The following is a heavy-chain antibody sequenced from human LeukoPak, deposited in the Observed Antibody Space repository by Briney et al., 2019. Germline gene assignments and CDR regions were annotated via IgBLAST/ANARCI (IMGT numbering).Heavy chain of an antibody. CDR3: AQLSRTRDHCYNYYYMDV. J-gene: IGHJ6*03. CDR2: IFWDDDK. CDR1: GFSLSTSGVG. Sequence: ESSPTLVKPTQTLTLTCTFSGFSLSTSGVGVGWIRQPPGKGLEWLALIFWDDDKRYSPSLKSRLTITKDTSKNQVVLTMTNMDPVDTGTYYCAQLSRTRDHCYNYYYMDVWGKGTTVTVSS. D-gene: IGHD2-21*01. V-gene: IGHV2-5*02.